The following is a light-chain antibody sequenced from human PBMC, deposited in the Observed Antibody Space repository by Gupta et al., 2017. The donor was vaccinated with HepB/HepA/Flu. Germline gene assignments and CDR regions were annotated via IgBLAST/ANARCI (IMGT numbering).Light chain of an antibody. V-gene: IGLV3-19*01. Sequence: SSELTQGPSVSVALGQTVRITCHGDSLRNYYATWYQQKPGQAPVIVIYGKNKRPSGIPDRFSGSRSGNTGSSTITGAQAADEADYYCSSRDSSDSVLFGGGTTLTVL. CDR2: GKN. CDR3: SSRDSSDSVL. CDR1: SLRNYY. J-gene: IGLJ2*01.